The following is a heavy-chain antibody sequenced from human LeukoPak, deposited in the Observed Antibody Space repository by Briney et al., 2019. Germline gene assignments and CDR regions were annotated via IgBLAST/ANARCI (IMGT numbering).Heavy chain of an antibody. V-gene: IGHV1-2*02. D-gene: IGHD1-26*01. CDR3: ARDPFGGATPGY. Sequence: ASVKVSCKASGYTFTGYYMHWVRHAPGQGLEWMGWINPNSGGTNYAQKFQGRVTMTRDTSISTAYMELSRLRSDDTAVYYCARDPFGGATPGYWGQGTLVTVSS. CDR1: GYTFTGYY. CDR2: INPNSGGT. J-gene: IGHJ4*02.